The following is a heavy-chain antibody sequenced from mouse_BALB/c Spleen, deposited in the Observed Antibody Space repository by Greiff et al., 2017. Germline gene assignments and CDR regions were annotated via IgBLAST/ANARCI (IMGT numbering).Heavy chain of an antibody. CDR1: GFNIKDTY. Sequence: VQLKQSGAELVKPGASVKLSCTASGFNIKDTYMHWVKQRPEQGLEWIGRIDPANGNTKYDPKFQGKATITADTSSNTAYLQLSSLTSEDTAVYYCARGGYGLYYAMDYWGQGTSVTVSS. CDR2: IDPANGNT. J-gene: IGHJ4*01. D-gene: IGHD2-10*02. CDR3: ARGGYGLYYAMDY. V-gene: IGHV14-3*02.